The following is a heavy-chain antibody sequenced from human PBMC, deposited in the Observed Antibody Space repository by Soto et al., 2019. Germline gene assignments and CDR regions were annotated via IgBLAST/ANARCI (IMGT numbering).Heavy chain of an antibody. V-gene: IGHV6-1*01. CDR3: ARGVAGSGFDL. Sequence: PSQTLSLTFATSGDSVSSNTSAWNCIRSSPSRGLEWLGRTYYRSNWRHDYAVSVKSRITVNPDTSKNHFSLQLNSVTPDDTAVYYCARGVAGSGFDLWGQGTLVTVSS. CDR2: TYYRSNWRH. J-gene: IGHJ4*02. D-gene: IGHD6-19*01. CDR1: GDSVSSNTSA.